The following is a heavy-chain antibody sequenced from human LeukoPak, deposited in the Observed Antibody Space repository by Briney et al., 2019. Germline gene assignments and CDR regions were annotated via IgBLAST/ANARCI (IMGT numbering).Heavy chain of an antibody. CDR3: ARGRSRGLAAYYYYYYMDV. CDR1: GGSISSGSYY. Sequence: SETLSLTCTVSGGSISSGSYYWSWIRQPAGKGLEWIGRIYTSGSTNYNPSLKSRVTISVDTSKNQFSLKLSSVTAADTAVYYCARGRSRGLAAYYYYYYMDVWGKGTTVTISS. CDR2: IYTSGST. D-gene: IGHD2-15*01. J-gene: IGHJ6*03. V-gene: IGHV4-61*02.